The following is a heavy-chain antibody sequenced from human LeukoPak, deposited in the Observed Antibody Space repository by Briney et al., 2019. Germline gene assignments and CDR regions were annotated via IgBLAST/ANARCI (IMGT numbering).Heavy chain of an antibody. V-gene: IGHV4-59*01. J-gene: IGHJ6*03. CDR2: IYYSGST. D-gene: IGHD2/OR15-2a*01. CDR3: ARDVALSFMDV. Sequence: SETLSLTCTVSGGSITSYYWSWIRQPPGKGLEWIGSIYYSGSTNYNPSLKSRVTISVDTSKNQFSLKLSSVTAADTAVYYCARDVALSFMDVWGKGTTVTVSS. CDR1: GGSITSYY.